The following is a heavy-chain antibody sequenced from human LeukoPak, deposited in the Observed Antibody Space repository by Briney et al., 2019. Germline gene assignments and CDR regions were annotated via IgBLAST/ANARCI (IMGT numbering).Heavy chain of an antibody. CDR2: INSDGSST. CDR1: GFTFSSCW. D-gene: IGHD6-13*01. J-gene: IGHJ4*02. CDR3: TRDSDLAAAGTLPDY. V-gene: IGHV3-74*01. Sequence: GGSLRLSCAASGFTFSSCWMHWVRQAPGKGLVWVSRINSDGSSTSYADSVKGRFTISRDNAKNTLYLQMNSLRAEDTAVYYCTRDSDLAAAGTLPDYWGQGTLVTVSS.